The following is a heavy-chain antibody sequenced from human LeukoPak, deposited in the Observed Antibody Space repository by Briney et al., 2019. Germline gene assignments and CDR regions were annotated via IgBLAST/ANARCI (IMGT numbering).Heavy chain of an antibody. D-gene: IGHD1-26*01. CDR1: GFTFDDYA. CDR3: AKDKSGSYYFDY. Sequence: PGRSLRLSCAASGFTFDDYAMHWVRQAPGKGLEWVSGISWNSGSIGYADSVKGRFTISRDNAKNSLYLQTNSLRAEDTALYYCAKDKSGSYYFDYWGQGTLVTVSS. CDR2: ISWNSGSI. J-gene: IGHJ4*02. V-gene: IGHV3-9*01.